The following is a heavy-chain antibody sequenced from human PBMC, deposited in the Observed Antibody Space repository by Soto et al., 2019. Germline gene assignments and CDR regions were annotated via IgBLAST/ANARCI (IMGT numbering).Heavy chain of an antibody. Sequence: SETLSLTVSVADGSISNSRHYLGWIRQPPGKGLEWIATIYYSGKTYYNPSLKSRVTISVDTSKNQFSLKLSSVTGADPAFYYCARHPPPLGSGFPIDYWGQGTLVTVSS. CDR3: ARHPPPLGSGFPIDY. CDR1: DGSISNSRHY. CDR2: IYYSGKT. D-gene: IGHD3-10*01. V-gene: IGHV4-39*01. J-gene: IGHJ4*02.